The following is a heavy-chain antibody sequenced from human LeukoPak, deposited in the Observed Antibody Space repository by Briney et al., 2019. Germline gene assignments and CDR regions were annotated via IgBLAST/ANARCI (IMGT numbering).Heavy chain of an antibody. Sequence: GGSLRLSCAASGFTLSSYGMSWVRQAPGKGLEWVSAISGSGGSTYYADSVKGRFTISRDNSRNTLYLQMNSLRAEDTAVYYCAKTLAGTGWFDPWGQGTLVTVSS. V-gene: IGHV3-23*01. CDR1: GFTLSSYG. D-gene: IGHD6-19*01. J-gene: IGHJ5*02. CDR2: ISGSGGST. CDR3: AKTLAGTGWFDP.